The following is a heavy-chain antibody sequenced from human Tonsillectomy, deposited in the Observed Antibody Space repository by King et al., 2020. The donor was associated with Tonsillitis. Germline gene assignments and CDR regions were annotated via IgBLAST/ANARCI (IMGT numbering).Heavy chain of an antibody. V-gene: IGHV3-30*02. J-gene: IGHJ4*02. Sequence: VQLVESGGGVVQPGGSLRLSCAASGFRFSNYGMHWVRQAPGKGLEWVAFIRCDGSIKYYADPVKGQFTISRDNSKNTQSLQINSPRPEDTAVYYCAKDVRAAFFVYWGQGALVTVSS. CDR2: IRCDGSIK. CDR3: AKDVRAAFFVY. D-gene: IGHD3-10*02. CDR1: GFRFSNYG.